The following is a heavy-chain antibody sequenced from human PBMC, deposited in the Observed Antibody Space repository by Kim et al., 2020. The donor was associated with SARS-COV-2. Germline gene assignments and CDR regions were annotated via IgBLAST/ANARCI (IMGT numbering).Heavy chain of an antibody. D-gene: IGHD4-17*01. Sequence: GGSLRLSCAASGLTVSSNYMSWVRQAPGKGLEWVSGIYSGGRTFYTDSVKGRFTISRDNSKNTMYLQMTSLRAEDTAVFYCAKHYGGNSWDSFDIWGQGT. J-gene: IGHJ3*02. CDR3: AKHYGGNSWDSFDI. CDR1: GLTVSSNY. V-gene: IGHV3-53*01. CDR2: IYSGGRT.